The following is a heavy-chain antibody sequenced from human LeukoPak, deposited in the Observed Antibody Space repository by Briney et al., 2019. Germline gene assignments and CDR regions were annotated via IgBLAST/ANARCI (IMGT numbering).Heavy chain of an antibody. V-gene: IGHV4-39*07. CDR1: GASISNSIYY. Sequence: SETVSLPCTVSGASISNSIYYWGWIRQPPGKGLEWIGCIYNTGSTYYNPSLKSRVTISVDTSKNQFSLKLRSVTAADTAVYYCARDLKENFDYWGQGTLVTVSS. CDR2: IYNTGST. J-gene: IGHJ4*01. CDR3: ARDLKENFDY.